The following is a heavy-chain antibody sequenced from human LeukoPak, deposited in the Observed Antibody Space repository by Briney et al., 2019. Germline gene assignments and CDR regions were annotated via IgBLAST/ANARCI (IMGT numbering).Heavy chain of an antibody. Sequence: SETLSLTCTVSGGSISSSSYYWGWNRQPPGKGLEWIGSIHYSGSTYYNPSLKSRVTISVDTSKNQFSLKLSSVTAADTAVYYCARGLSSNGDDDYWGQGTLVTVSS. J-gene: IGHJ4*02. D-gene: IGHD4-17*01. CDR2: IHYSGST. V-gene: IGHV4-39*01. CDR3: ARGLSSNGDDDY. CDR1: GGSISSSSYY.